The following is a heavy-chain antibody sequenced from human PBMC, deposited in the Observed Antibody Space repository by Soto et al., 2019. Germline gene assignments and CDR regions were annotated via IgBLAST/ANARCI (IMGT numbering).Heavy chain of an antibody. CDR3: AKGKQARPREDWFDP. CDR1: GFTFDDYA. J-gene: IGHJ5*02. CDR2: ISWNSGSI. D-gene: IGHD6-6*01. Sequence: EVQLVESGGGLVQPGRSLRLSCAASGFTFDDYAMHWVRQAPGKGLEWVSGISWNSGSIGYADSVKGRFTISRDNAKNSLYLQMNSLRAEDTAFYYCAKGKQARPREDWFDPWGQGTLVTVSS. V-gene: IGHV3-9*01.